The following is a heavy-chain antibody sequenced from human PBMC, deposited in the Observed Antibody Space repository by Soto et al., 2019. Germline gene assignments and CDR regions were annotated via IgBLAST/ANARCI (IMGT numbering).Heavy chain of an antibody. CDR1: GFTFNNYG. D-gene: IGHD3-10*01. CDR2: ISLDGSNT. J-gene: IGHJ6*02. CDR3: AKDQYGGVTAYYGMDV. Sequence: GGSLRLSCAASGFTFNNYGMHWVRQAPGKGLEWVAVISLDGSNTFYADSVKGRFTISRDNSRNTLYLQVNSLRHEDTAVYFCAKDQYGGVTAYYGMDVWGQGTKVTVSS. V-gene: IGHV3-30*18.